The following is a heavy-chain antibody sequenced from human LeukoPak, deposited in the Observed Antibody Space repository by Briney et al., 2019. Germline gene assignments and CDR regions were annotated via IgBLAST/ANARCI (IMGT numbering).Heavy chain of an antibody. CDR1: GGSISSGGYY. D-gene: IGHD6-13*01. J-gene: IGHJ4*02. V-gene: IGHV4-31*03. CDR3: ARASPTTTLPGIIAAAGTPPFDY. Sequence: PSETLSLTCTVSGGSISSGGYYWSWIRQHPGKGLEWIGYIYYSGSTYYNPSLKSRVTISVDTSKNQFSLKLSSVTAADTAVYYCARASPTTTLPGIIAAAGTPPFDYWGQGTLVTVSS. CDR2: IYYSGST.